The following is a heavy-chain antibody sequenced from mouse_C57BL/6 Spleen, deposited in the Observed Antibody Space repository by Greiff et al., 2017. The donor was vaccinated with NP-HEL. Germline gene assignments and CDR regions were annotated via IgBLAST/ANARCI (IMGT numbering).Heavy chain of an antibody. CDR3: ATYGSRYWYFDV. V-gene: IGHV1-76*01. D-gene: IGHD1-1*01. J-gene: IGHJ1*03. CDR1: GYTFTDYY. CDR2: IYPGSGNT. Sequence: QVQLQQSGAELVRPGASVKLSCKASGYTFTDYYINWVKQRPGQGLEWIARIYPGSGNTYYNEKFKGKATLTAEKSSSTAYMQLSSLTSEDSAVYFCATYGSRYWYFDVCGTGTTVTVSS.